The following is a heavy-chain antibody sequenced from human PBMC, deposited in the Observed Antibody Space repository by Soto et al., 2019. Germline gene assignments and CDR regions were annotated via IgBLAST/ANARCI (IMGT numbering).Heavy chain of an antibody. Sequence: EVQLVVAGGGLVQHGGSRRLSSAASGFTVSSTDLSGVGQAPGKGLECVAVINSGGSTYYAASVEGRFTITRDNSKKSQHIQANSLRAEDTAVYYYESCPPSENVYWFQGLLGAVSS. J-gene: IGHJ4*02. CDR3: ESCPPSENVY. CDR1: GFTVSSTD. CDR2: INSGGST. V-gene: IGHV3-66*01.